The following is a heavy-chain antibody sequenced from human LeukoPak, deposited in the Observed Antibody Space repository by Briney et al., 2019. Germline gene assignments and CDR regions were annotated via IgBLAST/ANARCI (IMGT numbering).Heavy chain of an antibody. V-gene: IGHV1-2*02. CDR1: GYTFTGYY. CDR2: INPNHGDT. CDR3: ARQDMVRGVIITCLDY. J-gene: IGHJ4*02. D-gene: IGHD3-10*01. Sequence: ASVKVSCKASGYTFTGYYMHWVRQAPGQGLEWMGWINPNHGDTNYAQKFQGRVTMTRDTSISTAYMELSRLRSDDTAVYYCARQDMVRGVIITCLDYWGQGTLVTVSS.